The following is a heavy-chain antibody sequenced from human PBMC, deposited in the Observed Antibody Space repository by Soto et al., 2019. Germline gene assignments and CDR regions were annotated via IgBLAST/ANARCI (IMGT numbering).Heavy chain of an antibody. CDR2: TYYRSKWYN. CDR1: GDSVSSNSAA. Sequence: SQTLSLTCAISGDSVSSNSAAWNWIRQSPSRGLEWLGRTYYRSKWYNDYAVSVKSRITINPDTSKNQFSLQLNSVTPEDTAVYYCARGYYGSGSYYTYYYYYMDVWGKGTTVTVSS. V-gene: IGHV6-1*01. J-gene: IGHJ6*03. CDR3: ARGYYGSGSYYTYYYYYMDV. D-gene: IGHD3-10*01.